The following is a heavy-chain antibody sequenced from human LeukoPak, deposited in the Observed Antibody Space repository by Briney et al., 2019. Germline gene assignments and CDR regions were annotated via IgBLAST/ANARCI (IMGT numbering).Heavy chain of an antibody. D-gene: IGHD3-3*01. J-gene: IGHJ4*02. Sequence: GRSMSLSSAASGFTFSDYWMHWVRQVPGNWLVWVSRINGDVTETRYVDSVKGRFTISRDNAKNTLYLEMNSLRVEHTAVYYCAADLDFRYHHWGQGTLLTVSS. CDR2: INGDVTET. V-gene: IGHV3-74*01. CDR1: GFTFSDYW. CDR3: AADLDFRYHH.